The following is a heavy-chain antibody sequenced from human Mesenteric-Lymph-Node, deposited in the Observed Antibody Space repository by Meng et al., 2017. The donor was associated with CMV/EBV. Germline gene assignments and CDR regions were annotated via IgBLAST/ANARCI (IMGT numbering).Heavy chain of an antibody. Sequence: SETLSLTCTVSGYSISSGYYWGWIRQPPGKGLEWIGSIYHSGSTYYNPSLKSRVTISVDTSKNQFSLKLSSVTAADTAVYYCARAIFGVVVYYFDYWGQGTLVTVSS. D-gene: IGHD3-3*01. CDR2: IYHSGST. J-gene: IGHJ4*02. V-gene: IGHV4-38-2*02. CDR3: ARAIFGVVVYYFDY. CDR1: GYSISSGYY.